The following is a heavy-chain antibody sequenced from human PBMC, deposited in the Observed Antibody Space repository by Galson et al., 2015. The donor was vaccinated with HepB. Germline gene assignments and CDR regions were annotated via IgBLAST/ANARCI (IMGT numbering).Heavy chain of an antibody. CDR1: GGTFSSYA. D-gene: IGHD2-2*01. J-gene: IGHJ3*02. Sequence: SVKVSCKASGGTFSSYAISWVRQAPGQGLEWMGGIIPIFGTANYAQKFQGRVTITADESTSTAYMELSSLRSEDTAVYYCARAGDIVVVPAANNDAFDIWGQGTMVTVSS. V-gene: IGHV1-69*13. CDR2: IIPIFGTA. CDR3: ARAGDIVVVPAANNDAFDI.